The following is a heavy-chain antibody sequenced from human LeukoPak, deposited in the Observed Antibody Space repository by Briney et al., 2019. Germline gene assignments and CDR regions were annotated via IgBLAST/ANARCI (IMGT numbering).Heavy chain of an antibody. CDR1: AFTFSDYW. CDR2: INKDGSET. Sequence: PGGSLRLSCAASAFTFSDYWMTWVRQAPGKGLERVANINKDGSETYYVDSVKGRFTISRDNAKNSLYLQMNSLRAEDTAVYYCARDSLYDFWSGPNWFDPWGQGTLVTVSS. J-gene: IGHJ5*02. V-gene: IGHV3-7*01. D-gene: IGHD3-3*01. CDR3: ARDSLYDFWSGPNWFDP.